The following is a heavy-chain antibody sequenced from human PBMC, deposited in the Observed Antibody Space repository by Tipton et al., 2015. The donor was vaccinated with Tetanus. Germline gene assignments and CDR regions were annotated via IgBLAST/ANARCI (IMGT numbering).Heavy chain of an antibody. J-gene: IGHJ4*02. V-gene: IGHV4-34*01. Sequence: TLSLTCAVSGASFSGHYWSWIRQAPGKGLEWVGEISASGSTNYNPSLESRITMSVDTTKKRISLRLASLMAADTAVYFCARSIAAAAVWPYDFWGQGTLVTVTS. CDR3: ARSIAAAAVWPYDF. D-gene: IGHD6-13*01. CDR2: ISASGST. CDR1: GASFSGHY.